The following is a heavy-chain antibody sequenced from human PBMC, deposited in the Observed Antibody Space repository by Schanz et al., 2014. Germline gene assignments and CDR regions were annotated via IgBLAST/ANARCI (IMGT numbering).Heavy chain of an antibody. CDR1: GFPFSTYS. D-gene: IGHD3-10*01. V-gene: IGHV3-21*01. CDR3: AKSALWGSGVYYASQIDY. J-gene: IGHJ4*02. CDR2: IRSDNNYI. Sequence: VQLVESGGGVVQPGKSLRLSCVASGFPFSTYSIHWVRQAPGKGLEWVSYIRSDNNYIYYADSVKGRFTISRDNSKNTLYLQMNSLGPEDTAVYYCAKSALWGSGVYYASQIDYWGQGALVTVSS.